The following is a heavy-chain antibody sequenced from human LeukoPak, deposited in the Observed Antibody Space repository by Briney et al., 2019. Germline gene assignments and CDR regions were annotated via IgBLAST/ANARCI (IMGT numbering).Heavy chain of an antibody. CDR3: ATLAYCGGDCYEHDAFDI. CDR1: GFSFSTHT. CDR2: ISSSSAYI. V-gene: IGHV3-21*01. J-gene: IGHJ3*02. D-gene: IGHD2-21*02. Sequence: PGGSLRLSCAGAGFSFSTHTINWVRQAPGKGLEWVSSISSSSAYIYYADSVKGRFTISRDNSKNTLYLQMNSLRAEDTAVYYCATLAYCGGDCYEHDAFDIWGQGTMVTVSS.